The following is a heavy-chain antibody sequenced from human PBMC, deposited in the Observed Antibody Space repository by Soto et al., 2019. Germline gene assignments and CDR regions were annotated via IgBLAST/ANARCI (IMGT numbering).Heavy chain of an antibody. CDR1: GFTFSSYS. Sequence: RLSCAASGFTFSSYSIHWVRQAPGKGLEWVSSIGTRSDVYYADSVKGRFTISRDNAKNSMALQMNSLRAEDTGVYYCAREETAWPLAYGLDVWGQGTTVTVSS. CDR2: IGTRSDV. CDR3: AREETAWPLAYGLDV. V-gene: IGHV3-21*01. J-gene: IGHJ6*02. D-gene: IGHD2-21*02.